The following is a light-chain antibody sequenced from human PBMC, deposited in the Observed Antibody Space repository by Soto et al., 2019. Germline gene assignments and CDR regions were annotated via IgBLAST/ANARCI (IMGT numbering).Light chain of an antibody. CDR2: DVT. CDR1: SSDVGGYNY. CDR3: SSYRSSSPVYV. Sequence: QSVLTQPASVSGTPGQSITLSCTGTSSDVGGYNYVSWYQQHPGKAPKLLIYDVTNRPLGVSNRFSGSKSGNTASLTISGLQAEDEADYYCSSYRSSSPVYVFGPGTKLTVL. V-gene: IGLV2-14*03. J-gene: IGLJ1*01.